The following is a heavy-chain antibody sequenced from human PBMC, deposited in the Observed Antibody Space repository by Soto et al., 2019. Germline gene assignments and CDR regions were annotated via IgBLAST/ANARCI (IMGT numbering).Heavy chain of an antibody. D-gene: IGHD3-16*01. J-gene: IGHJ4*02. CDR1: GYTFTSYG. V-gene: IGHV1-18*01. CDR3: ASDAGESGELYY. Sequence: QVQLVQSGAEVKKPGASVKVSCKASGYTFTSYGISWVRQAPGQGLEWMGWISAYNGNTNYAQKLQGRVTMTTDTATRTDYMDQRSLGSDDTAVYYCASDAGESGELYYWGQGTLVTVSS. CDR2: ISAYNGNT.